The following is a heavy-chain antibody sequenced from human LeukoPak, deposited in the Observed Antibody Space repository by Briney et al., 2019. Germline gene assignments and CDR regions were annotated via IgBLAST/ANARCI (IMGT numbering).Heavy chain of an antibody. CDR3: VKDSGWFHFDS. CDR1: GFTFSHSW. Sequence: GGSLRLSCVASGFTFSHSWMTWVRQAPGKGLEWVGHIKEDGSSQNYADSVKGRFTISRDNAKSSLHLQMNGLRAEDTAIYYCVKDSGWFHFDSWGQGTLVTVSS. CDR2: IKEDGSSQ. D-gene: IGHD6-19*01. V-gene: IGHV3-7*03. J-gene: IGHJ4*02.